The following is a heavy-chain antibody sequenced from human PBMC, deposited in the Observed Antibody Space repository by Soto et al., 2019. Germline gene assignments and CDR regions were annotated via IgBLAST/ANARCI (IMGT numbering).Heavy chain of an antibody. CDR2: ISAYNGNT. Sequence: GASVKVSCKAAGSTFISYGISWVRQAPGQGLEWVGWISAYNGNTNYAQKLQGRVTMTTDTSTSTAYMELRSLRSDDTAVYYCARDRRPFWGSYRPSTYYYYYGMDVWGQGTTVTVSS. D-gene: IGHD3-16*02. J-gene: IGHJ6*02. CDR3: ARDRRPFWGSYRPSTYYYYYGMDV. CDR1: GSTFISYG. V-gene: IGHV1-18*01.